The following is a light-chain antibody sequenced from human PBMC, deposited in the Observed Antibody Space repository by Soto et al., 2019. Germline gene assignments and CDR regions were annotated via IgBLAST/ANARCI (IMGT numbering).Light chain of an antibody. CDR3: QQYHGWPWT. Sequence: EVVLTQSPATLSVSLGERATLSCRASQSISSHLAWYQQKPGQPPRRLMSGASIRATGFPARFTGSGSGTDFTLIISSLQSEDFAVYYCQQYHGWPWTLGQGTKVEIK. CDR1: QSISSH. J-gene: IGKJ1*01. CDR2: GAS. V-gene: IGKV3-15*01.